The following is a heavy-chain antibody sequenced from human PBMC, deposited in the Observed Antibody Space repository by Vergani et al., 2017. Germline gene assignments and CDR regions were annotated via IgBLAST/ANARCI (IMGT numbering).Heavy chain of an antibody. V-gene: IGHV3-30-3*01. J-gene: IGHJ6*02. CDR1: GFTFSSYA. CDR3: ARVSSSWPDYYYYGMDV. Sequence: QVQLVESGGGVVQPGRSLRLSCAASGFTFSSYAMHWVRQAPGKGLEWVAVISYDGSNKYYADSVKGRFTISRDNSKNTLYLQMNSLRAEDTAVYYCARVSSSWPDYYYYGMDVWGQGTTVTVSS. D-gene: IGHD6-13*01. CDR2: ISYDGSNK.